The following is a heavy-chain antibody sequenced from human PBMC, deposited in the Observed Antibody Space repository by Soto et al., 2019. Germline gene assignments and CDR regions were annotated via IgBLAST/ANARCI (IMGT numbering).Heavy chain of an antibody. CDR1: GFVSNDYD. CDR2: ISYDGGNK. J-gene: IGHJ5*02. V-gene: IGHV3-30*03. CDR3: SRGIKGGLDA. Sequence: QVQLAESGGGLVQPGRSLRLSCATSGFVSNDYDIHWVRQAPGKGLAWLASISYDGGNKYYAYSVKGRFTISRDNSKNTLSLQINSLGAEDTAVYYCSRGIKGGLDAWGPGTLVTVSS. D-gene: IGHD2-15*01.